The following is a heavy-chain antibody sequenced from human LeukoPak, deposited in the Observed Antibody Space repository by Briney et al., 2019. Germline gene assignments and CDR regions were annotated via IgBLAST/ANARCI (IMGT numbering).Heavy chain of an antibody. V-gene: IGHV3-21*03. Sequence: GGSLRLSCAASGFTFSSYSMNWVRQAPGKGLEWVSSISSSSSYIYYADSVKGRFTISRDNAKNSLYLQMNSLRAEDTAVYYCTTDPSITMIVVVPKNFDYWGQGTLVTVSS. CDR2: ISSSSSYI. CDR1: GFTFSSYS. D-gene: IGHD3-22*01. J-gene: IGHJ4*02. CDR3: TTDPSITMIVVVPKNFDY.